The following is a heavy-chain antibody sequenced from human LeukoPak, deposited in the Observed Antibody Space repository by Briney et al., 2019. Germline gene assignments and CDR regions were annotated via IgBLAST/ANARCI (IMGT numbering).Heavy chain of an antibody. V-gene: IGHV1-69*04. J-gene: IGHJ4*02. CDR1: GGTFSSYA. CDR3: ATTGYCCGWHEPYFDY. D-gene: IGHD6-19*01. CDR2: IIPILGIA. Sequence: SVKVSCKASGGTFSSYAISWVRQAPGQGLEWMGRIIPILGIANYAQKFQGRVTITADKSTSTAYMELSSLRSEDTAVYYCATTGYCCGWHEPYFDYWGQGTLVTVSS.